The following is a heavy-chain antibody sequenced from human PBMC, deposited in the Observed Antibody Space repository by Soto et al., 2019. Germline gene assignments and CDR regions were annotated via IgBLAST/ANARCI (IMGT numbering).Heavy chain of an antibody. D-gene: IGHD2-15*01. J-gene: IGHJ6*02. V-gene: IGHV3-21*01. CDR1: GFTFSSYS. CDR2: ISSSSSYI. Sequence: EVQLVESGGGLVKPGGSLRLSCAASGFTFSSYSMNWVRQAPGKGLEWVSSISSSSSYIYYADSVKGRFTISRDNAKNSLYLQMNGLRAGDTAVYYWAGARRDIVVGVAAGYYVMDVWGQGTTVTVPS. CDR3: AGARRDIVVGVAAGYYVMDV.